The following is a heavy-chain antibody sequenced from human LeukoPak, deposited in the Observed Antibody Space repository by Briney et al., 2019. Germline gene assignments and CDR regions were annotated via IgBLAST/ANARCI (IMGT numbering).Heavy chain of an antibody. Sequence: PGGSLRLSCSASRFTFSTYAMHWVRQAPGKGLEWVAVISHDGSSKYYADSVKGRFTISRDNAKSSLYLQMNSLRADDTAVYYCARARNCSSTNCYEHDYWGQGTLVTVSS. J-gene: IGHJ4*02. CDR1: RFTFSTYA. CDR3: ARARNCSSTNCYEHDY. CDR2: ISHDGSSK. V-gene: IGHV3-30-3*01. D-gene: IGHD2-2*01.